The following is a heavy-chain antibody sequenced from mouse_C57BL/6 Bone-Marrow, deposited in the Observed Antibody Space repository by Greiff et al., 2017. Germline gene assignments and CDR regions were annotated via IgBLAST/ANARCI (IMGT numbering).Heavy chain of an antibody. D-gene: IGHD4-1*01. J-gene: IGHJ2*01. CDR2: INPGSGGT. CDR3: ARAWGGDY. CDR1: GYAFTNYL. V-gene: IGHV1-54*01. Sequence: VQLQQSGAELVRPGTSVKVSCKASGYAFTNYLIEWVKQRPGQGLEWIGVINPGSGGTNYNEKFKGKATLTADKSSSTAYMQLSSLTSEDSAVYFWARAWGGDYWGQGTTLTVSS.